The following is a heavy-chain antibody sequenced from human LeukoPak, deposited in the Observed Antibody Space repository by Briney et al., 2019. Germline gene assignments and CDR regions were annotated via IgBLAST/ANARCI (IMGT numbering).Heavy chain of an antibody. CDR1: GGSISSRDFY. D-gene: IGHD6-13*01. J-gene: IGHJ4*02. Sequence: SETLSLTCSVSGGSISSRDFYWGWVRQPPGKGLEWIGSIYYSGNTYYNPSLKSRVTKSVDTSKNQFSLKLSSVTAADTAVYYCARGNLDSSTWYGSRSYYFDYWGQGTLVTVSS. CDR3: ARGNLDSSTWYGSRSYYFDY. CDR2: IYYSGNT. V-gene: IGHV4-39*07.